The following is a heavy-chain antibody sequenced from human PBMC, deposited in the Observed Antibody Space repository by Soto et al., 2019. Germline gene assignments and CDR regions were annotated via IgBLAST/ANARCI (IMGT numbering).Heavy chain of an antibody. CDR2: IYWDDAK. D-gene: IGHD3-16*01. CDR3: AHKGGGDRILDY. V-gene: IGHV2-5*02. CDR1: GFSLSASGVG. J-gene: IGHJ4*02. Sequence: SGPTLVNPTQTLTLTCTFSGFSLSASGVGVGWIRQPPGKALEWLAIIYWDDAKHYSPSLKSSLTITKDTSKNQVVLTMTNMDPVDTATYYCAHKGGGDRILDYWGQGTLVTVSS.